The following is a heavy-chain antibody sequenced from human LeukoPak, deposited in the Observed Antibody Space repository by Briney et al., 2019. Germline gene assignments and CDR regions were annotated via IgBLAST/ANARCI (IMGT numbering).Heavy chain of an antibody. J-gene: IGHJ4*02. Sequence: EASVKVSCKASGYTFTGYYMHWVRQAPGQGLEWMGWINPNSGGTNSAQKFQGRVTMTRDTSISTAYMELSRLRSDDTAVYYCAREDPLYASGADTFDYWGQGTLVTVSS. V-gene: IGHV1-2*02. CDR2: INPNSGGT. D-gene: IGHD3-10*01. CDR3: AREDPLYASGADTFDY. CDR1: GYTFTGYY.